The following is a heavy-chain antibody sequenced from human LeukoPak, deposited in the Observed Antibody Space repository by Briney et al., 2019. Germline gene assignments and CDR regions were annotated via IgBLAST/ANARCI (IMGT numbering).Heavy chain of an antibody. D-gene: IGHD3-22*01. CDR1: GFTFSSYS. CDR3: ARDSHYYDSSGSLDY. CDR2: ISSSSSYI. J-gene: IGHJ4*02. Sequence: GGSLRLSCAASGFTFSSYSMNWVRQAPGKGLEWVSSISSSSSYIYYADSVKGRFTISRDNAKNSLYLQMNSLRAEDTAVYYCARDSHYYDSSGSLDYWGQGTLVTVSS. V-gene: IGHV3-21*01.